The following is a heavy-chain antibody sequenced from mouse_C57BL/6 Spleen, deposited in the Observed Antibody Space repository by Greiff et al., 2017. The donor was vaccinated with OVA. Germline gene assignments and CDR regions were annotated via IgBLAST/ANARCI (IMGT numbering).Heavy chain of an antibody. CDR3: AREGDGYGY. V-gene: IGHV1-55*01. D-gene: IGHD2-3*01. CDR1: GYTFTSYW. Sequence: QVQLQQPGAELVKPGASVKMSCKASGYTFTSYWITWVKQRPGQGLEWIGDIYPGSGSTNYNEKFKSKATLTVDTSSSTAYMQLRSLTSEDAAVYYCAREGDGYGYWGQGTTLTVSS. CDR2: IYPGSGST. J-gene: IGHJ2*01.